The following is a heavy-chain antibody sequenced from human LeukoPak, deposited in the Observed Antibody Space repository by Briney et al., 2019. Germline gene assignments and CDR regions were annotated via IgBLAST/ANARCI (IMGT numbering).Heavy chain of an antibody. D-gene: IGHD6-13*01. J-gene: IGHJ6*03. CDR1: GGSISSSSYY. Sequence: SETLSLTCTVSGGSISSSSYYWGWIRQPPGKGLEWIGSIYYSGSTYYNPSLKSRVTISVDTSKNQFSLKLSSVTAADTAVYYCARLGRGSSWPYYYYYMDVWGKGTTVTVSS. CDR2: IYYSGST. CDR3: ARLGRGSSWPYYYYYMDV. V-gene: IGHV4-39*07.